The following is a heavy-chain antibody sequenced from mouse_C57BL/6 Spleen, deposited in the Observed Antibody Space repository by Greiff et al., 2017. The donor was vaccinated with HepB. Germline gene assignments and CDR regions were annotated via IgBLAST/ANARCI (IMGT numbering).Heavy chain of an antibody. CDR3: ARWFAY. Sequence: EVQLQQSGPELVKPGASVKISCKASGYTFTDYYMNWVKQSHGKSLEWIGDINPNNGGTSYNQKFKGKATLTVDKSSSTAYMERRSLTSEDSAVYYGARWFAYWGQGTLVTVSA. CDR1: GYTFTDYY. J-gene: IGHJ3*01. V-gene: IGHV1-26*01. CDR2: INPNNGGT.